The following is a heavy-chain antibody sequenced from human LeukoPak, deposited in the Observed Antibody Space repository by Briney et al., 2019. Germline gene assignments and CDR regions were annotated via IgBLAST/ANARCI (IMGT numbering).Heavy chain of an antibody. CDR1: GGTFSSYA. J-gene: IGHJ4*02. CDR3: ARRGYSYGLVSYFDY. CDR2: IIPIFGTA. V-gene: IGHV1-69*13. D-gene: IGHD5-18*01. Sequence: SEKVSCKASGGTFSSYAISWVRQAPGQGLEWMGGIIPIFGTANYAQKFQGRVTITADESTSTAYMELSSLRSEDTAVYYCARRGYSYGLVSYFDYWGQGTLVTVSS.